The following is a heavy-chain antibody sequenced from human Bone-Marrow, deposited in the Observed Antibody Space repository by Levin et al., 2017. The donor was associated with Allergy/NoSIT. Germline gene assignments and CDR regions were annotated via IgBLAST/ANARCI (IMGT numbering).Heavy chain of an antibody. CDR2: IYSGGNT. CDR3: ATSPTSGY. J-gene: IGHJ4*02. V-gene: IGHV3-53*01. CDR1: GFTVSNNY. Sequence: ASVKVSCAASGFTVSNNYMSWVRQAPGKGLEGVSIIYSGGNTYYADSVKGRFTMSRDRSKNTVYLQMNSLRAEDTAVYYCATSPTSGYWGQGTLVTVSS.